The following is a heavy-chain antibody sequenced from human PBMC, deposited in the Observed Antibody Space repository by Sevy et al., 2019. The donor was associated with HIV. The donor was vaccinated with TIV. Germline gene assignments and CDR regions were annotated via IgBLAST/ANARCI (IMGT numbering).Heavy chain of an antibody. CDR1: GGSITSLC. J-gene: IGHJ4*02. Sequence: SETLSLTCTVSGGSITSLCWNWIRQPPGKGLEWIANIYYNGRINYNPSLKSRVTLSLDTSKNQFSLRLSSVTTADTAMYYCAGENAWGRGYSWGQGTLVTVSS. CDR2: IYYNGRI. CDR3: AGENAWGRGYS. D-gene: IGHD1-26*01. V-gene: IGHV4-59*08.